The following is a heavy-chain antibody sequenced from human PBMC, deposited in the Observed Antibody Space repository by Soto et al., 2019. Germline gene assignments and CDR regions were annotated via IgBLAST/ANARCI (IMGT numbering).Heavy chain of an antibody. D-gene: IGHD6-13*01. J-gene: IGHJ6*02. CDR3: ARDLRAGSTVYYYYYYGMDV. Sequence: AETLSLTCAVYGGSFSGYYWSWIRQPPGKGLEWIGEINHSGSTNYNPSLKSRVTIPVDTSKNQFSLKLSSVTAADTAVYYCARDLRAGSTVYYYYYYGMDVWGQGTTVTVSS. V-gene: IGHV4-34*01. CDR2: INHSGST. CDR1: GGSFSGYY.